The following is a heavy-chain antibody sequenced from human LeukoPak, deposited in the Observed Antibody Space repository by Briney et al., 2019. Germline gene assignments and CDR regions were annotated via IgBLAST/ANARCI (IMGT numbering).Heavy chain of an antibody. J-gene: IGHJ6*02. CDR2: IYYSGST. V-gene: IGHV4-34*01. D-gene: IGHD2-2*01. CDR3: ARLTSYCSSTSCYRPYYYYGMDV. CDR1: GGSFSGYY. Sequence: SETLSLTCAVYGGSFSGYYWSWIRQPPGKGLEWIGSIYYSGSTYYNPSLKSRVTISVDTSKNQFSLKLSSVTAADTAVYYCARLTSYCSSTSCYRPYYYYGMDVWGQGTTVTVSS.